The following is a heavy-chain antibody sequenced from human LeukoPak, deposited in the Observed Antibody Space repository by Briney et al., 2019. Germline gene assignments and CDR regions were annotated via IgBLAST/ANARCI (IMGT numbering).Heavy chain of an antibody. CDR3: ARRFAAQLAFVDV. CDR2: ISYNGGST. J-gene: IGHJ6*04. D-gene: IGHD3-3*02. V-gene: IGHV3-64*01. Sequence: GGTLRLSCAASGFTFSNYAMHWVRQAPGKGLEYVSAISYNGGSTYYANSVKGRFTISRDNSKNTLYLQMGSLIAEDMAVYYCARRFAAQLAFVDVWGKGTTVTISS. CDR1: GFTFSNYA.